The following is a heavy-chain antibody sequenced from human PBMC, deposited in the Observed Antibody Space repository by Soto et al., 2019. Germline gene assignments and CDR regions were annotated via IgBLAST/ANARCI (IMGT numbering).Heavy chain of an antibody. CDR3: AKGRRGGYCSGGSCPPALFDY. J-gene: IGHJ4*02. CDR1: GFTFSSYG. D-gene: IGHD2-15*01. CDR2: ISYDGSNK. V-gene: IGHV3-30*18. Sequence: GGSLRLSCAASGFTFSSYGMHWVRQAPGKGLEWVAVISYDGSNKYYADSVKGRFTISRDNSKNTLYLQMNSLRAEDTAVYYCAKGRRGGYCSGGSCPPALFDYWGQGTLVTVSS.